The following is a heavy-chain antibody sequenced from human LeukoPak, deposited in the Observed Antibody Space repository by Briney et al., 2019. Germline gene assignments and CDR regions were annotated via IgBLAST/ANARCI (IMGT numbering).Heavy chain of an antibody. V-gene: IGHV4-59*01. D-gene: IGHD4-17*01. J-gene: IGHJ5*02. CDR3: ARLRQAFGDQHVGWFDP. CDR1: GDSITTYY. CDR2: IYNSGTT. Sequence: SETLSLTCTVSGDSITTYYWTWLRQPPGKGLEWLGYIYNSGTTYNPSLKSRVTISADTSKNQFSLKVTSVTAADTAVYYCARLRQAFGDQHVGWFDPWGQGILVTVSS.